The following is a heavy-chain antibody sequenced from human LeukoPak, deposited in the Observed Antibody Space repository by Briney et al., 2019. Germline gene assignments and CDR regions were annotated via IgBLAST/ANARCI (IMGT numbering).Heavy chain of an antibody. J-gene: IGHJ5*02. CDR2: INHSGST. V-gene: IGHV4-34*01. D-gene: IGHD6-13*01. CDR1: GGSFSGYY. CDR3: ARKGLEAPSWYGDWFDP. Sequence: SETLSLTCAVYGGSFSGYYWSWIRQPPGKGLEWIGEINHSGSTNYNPSLKSRVTISVDTSKNQFSLKLSSVTAADTAVYYCARKGLEAPSWYGDWFDPWGQGTLVTVSS.